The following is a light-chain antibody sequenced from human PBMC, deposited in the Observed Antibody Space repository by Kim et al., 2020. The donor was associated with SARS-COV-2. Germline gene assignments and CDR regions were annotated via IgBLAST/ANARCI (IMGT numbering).Light chain of an antibody. J-gene: IGLJ3*02. V-gene: IGLV2-14*03. CDR2: GDI. CDR3: GSYTESRTRYV. Sequence: SIATSSTASSADIAANNSVSWYQHHPGTAPRLLIYGDIQRPSGVSNRFSASKSGTSASLTISGLQSEDEAEYYCGSYTESRTRYVFGGGTKVTVL. CDR1: SADIAANNS.